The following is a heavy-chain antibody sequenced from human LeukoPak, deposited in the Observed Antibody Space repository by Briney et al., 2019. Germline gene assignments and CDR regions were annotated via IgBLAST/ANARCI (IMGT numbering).Heavy chain of an antibody. V-gene: IGHV1-18*01. J-gene: IGHJ3*02. CDR1: VYTFTSYG. CDR3: ARDADSSGWNDAFDI. CDR2: ISAYNGNT. D-gene: IGHD6-25*01. Sequence: ASVKVSCKASVYTFTSYGISWVRQAPGQGLEWMGWISAYNGNTNYAQKLQGRVTMTTDTSTSTAYMELRSLRSDDTAVYYCARDADSSGWNDAFDIWGQGTMVTVSS.